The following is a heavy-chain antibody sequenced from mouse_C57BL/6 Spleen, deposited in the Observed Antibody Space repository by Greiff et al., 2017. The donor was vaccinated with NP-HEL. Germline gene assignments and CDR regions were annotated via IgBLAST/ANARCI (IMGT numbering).Heavy chain of an antibody. CDR2: IYPGDGDT. CDR3: ARSNSNYVYAMDY. J-gene: IGHJ4*01. CDR1: GYAFSSYW. Sequence: QVQLKQSGAELVKPGASVKISCKASGYAFSSYWMNWVKQRPGKGLEWIGQIYPGDGDTNYNGKFKGKATLTADKSSSTAYMQLSSLTSEDSAVYLCARSNSNYVYAMDYWGQGTSVTVSS. V-gene: IGHV1-80*01. D-gene: IGHD2-5*01.